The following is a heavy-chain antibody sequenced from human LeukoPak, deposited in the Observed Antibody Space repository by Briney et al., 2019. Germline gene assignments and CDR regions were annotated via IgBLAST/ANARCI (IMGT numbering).Heavy chain of an antibody. Sequence: KPSETLSLTCAVYGGSFSGYYWSWIRQPPGKGLEWIGEINHSGSTNYNPSLKSRVTISVDTSKNQFSLKLSSVTAADTAVYYCARHVYFVVVPAAMGYMDVWGKGPRSPSP. CDR2: INHSGST. J-gene: IGHJ6*03. CDR1: GGSFSGYY. D-gene: IGHD2-2*01. V-gene: IGHV4-34*01. CDR3: ARHVYFVVVPAAMGYMDV.